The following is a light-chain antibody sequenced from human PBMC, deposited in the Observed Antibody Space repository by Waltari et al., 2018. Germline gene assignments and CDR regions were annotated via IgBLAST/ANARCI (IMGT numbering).Light chain of an antibody. V-gene: IGKV3-15*01. CDR1: QSISRN. J-gene: IGKJ2*01. CDR3: QQYNNWRT. CDR2: GAS. Sequence: EIFMTQPPATLSVSPGETATLSCRASQSISRNLAWYQQKPGQAPRLLIYGASTRATGVPDKFSGSGSGTDFILTISSLQSEDLAVYYCQQYNNWRTFGQGTKLEIK.